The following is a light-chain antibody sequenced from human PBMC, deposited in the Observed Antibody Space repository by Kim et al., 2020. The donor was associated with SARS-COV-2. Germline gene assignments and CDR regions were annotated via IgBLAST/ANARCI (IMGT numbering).Light chain of an antibody. Sequence: VSPGQTARITCSGDVLAKSYARWFQQKPGQAPLLVIYKDSKRPSGIPERFSGSSSGTTVTLTISGAQVEDEADYYCYSAADNNWLFGGGTQLTVL. V-gene: IGLV3-27*01. CDR2: KDS. CDR1: VLAKSY. CDR3: YSAADNNWL. J-gene: IGLJ3*02.